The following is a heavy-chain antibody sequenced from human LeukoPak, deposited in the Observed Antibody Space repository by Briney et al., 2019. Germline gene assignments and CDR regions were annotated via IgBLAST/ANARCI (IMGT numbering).Heavy chain of an antibody. V-gene: IGHV3-74*01. D-gene: IGHD1-1*01. CDR3: ARSDTTLIDY. CDR2: INDGSST. Sequence: GGSLRLSCAASGFTFSSYTMTWVRQAPGKGLVWVSRINDGSSTSYADSVKGRFTISRDNAKNTLYLQTNSVRAEDTAVYYCARSDTTLIDYWGQGTLVTVSS. J-gene: IGHJ4*02. CDR1: GFTFSSYT.